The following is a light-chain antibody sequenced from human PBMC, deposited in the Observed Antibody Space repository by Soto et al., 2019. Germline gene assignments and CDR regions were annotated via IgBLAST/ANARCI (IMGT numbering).Light chain of an antibody. V-gene: IGKV3-20*01. Sequence: EIVLTQSPGTLSLSPGERATLSCRACQSVRNNYLAWYQQKPGQAPRLLIYNSSTRVTGIPDRFSGSGSGTDFTLTISRLEPEDFAVYYCQQYRDLPQTFGQGTKVEMK. CDR2: NSS. CDR3: QQYRDLPQT. CDR1: QSVRNNY. J-gene: IGKJ1*01.